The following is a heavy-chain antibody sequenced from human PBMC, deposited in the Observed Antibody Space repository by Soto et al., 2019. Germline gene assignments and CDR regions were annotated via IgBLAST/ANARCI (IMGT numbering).Heavy chain of an antibody. V-gene: IGHV4-30-2*01. CDR2: IWSAERI. CDR1: GGFISGGDYS. Sequence: PSETLSLTCSVSGGFISGGDYSWSWIRQTPSKGLELIGYIWSAERIFSSPSLKSRVIISADRSENQISLRLTSVTPADTAVYYCARASGDYGNYFFDSWGQGILVTVSS. D-gene: IGHD4-17*01. CDR3: ARASGDYGNYFFDS. J-gene: IGHJ4*02.